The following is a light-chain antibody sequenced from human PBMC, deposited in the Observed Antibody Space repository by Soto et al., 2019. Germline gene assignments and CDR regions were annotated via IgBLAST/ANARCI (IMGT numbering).Light chain of an antibody. CDR1: STDVGGYSY. CDR3: GSYTSTDTPFV. Sequence: SALAQPSSVSGSPGQSITISCTGTSTDVGGYSYVSWYQHHPGKGPKLIIYEVSNRPSGVSDRFSGSKSGNKASLIISNLEAEDESDYYCGSYTSTDTPFVFGTGTKVTVL. J-gene: IGLJ1*01. CDR2: EVS. V-gene: IGLV2-14*01.